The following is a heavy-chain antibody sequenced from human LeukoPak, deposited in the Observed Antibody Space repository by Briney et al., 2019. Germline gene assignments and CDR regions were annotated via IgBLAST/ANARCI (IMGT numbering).Heavy chain of an antibody. CDR3: AREYDSSGYYQNYYYYYMGV. V-gene: IGHV4-59*11. D-gene: IGHD3-22*01. CDR1: NGSISSHY. J-gene: IGHJ6*03. Sequence: PSETLSLTCTVSNGSISSHYWSWIRQPPGKGLEWIGYIYYSGSTNYNPSLKSRVTISVDTSKNQFSLKLSSVTAADTAVYYCAREYDSSGYYQNYYYYYMGVWGKGTTVTVSS. CDR2: IYYSGST.